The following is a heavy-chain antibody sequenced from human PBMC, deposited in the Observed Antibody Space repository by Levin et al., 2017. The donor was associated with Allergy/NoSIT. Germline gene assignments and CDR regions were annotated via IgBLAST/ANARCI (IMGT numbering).Heavy chain of an antibody. J-gene: IGHJ4*02. D-gene: IGHD1-26*01. CDR2: IWYDGSNK. CDR1: GFTFSSYG. CDR3: ARGLEGWELLRSLDY. V-gene: IGHV3-33*01. Sequence: GGSLRLSCAASGFTFSSYGMHWVRQAPGKGLEWVAVIWYDGSNKYYADSVKGRFTISRDNSKNTLYLQMNSLRAEDTAVYYCARGLEGWELLRSLDYWGQGTLVTVSS.